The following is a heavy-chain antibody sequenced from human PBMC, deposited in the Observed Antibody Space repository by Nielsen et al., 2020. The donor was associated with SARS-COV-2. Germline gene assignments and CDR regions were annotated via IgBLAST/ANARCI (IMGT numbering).Heavy chain of an antibody. V-gene: IGHV3-53*01. D-gene: IGHD2-15*01. CDR3: ARGSAPRYFQH. Sequence: GGSLRLSCAASGFTVSSNYMSWVRQAPGKGLERVSVIYSGGSTYYADSVKGRFTISRDNSKNTLYLQMNSLRAEDTAVYYCARGSAPRYFQHWGQGTLVTVSS. J-gene: IGHJ1*01. CDR1: GFTVSSNY. CDR2: IYSGGST.